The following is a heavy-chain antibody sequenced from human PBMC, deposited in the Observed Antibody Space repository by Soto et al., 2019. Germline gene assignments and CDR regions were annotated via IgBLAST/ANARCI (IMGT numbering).Heavy chain of an antibody. V-gene: IGHV3-74*01. D-gene: IGHD3-10*01. Sequence: EVQLVESGGGLVQPGGSLRLSCAAAGFTFSSSWMHWVRQVPGKGLVWVSRIHGDGDSTNYADSVKGRFTISRDNAKNRLYLQMNGMGAEDTAVYYCARGGSSMGGGAAALFDYWGQGFLVTVSS. J-gene: IGHJ4*02. CDR2: IHGDGDST. CDR1: GFTFSSSW. CDR3: ARGGSSMGGGAAALFDY.